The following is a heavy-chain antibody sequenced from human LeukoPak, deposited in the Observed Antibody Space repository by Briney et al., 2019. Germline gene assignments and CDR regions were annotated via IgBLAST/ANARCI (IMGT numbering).Heavy chain of an antibody. CDR3: ARDLLHRGYAFDI. J-gene: IGHJ3*02. CDR1: GGSFSGYY. Sequence: SETLSLTCAVYGGSFSGYYWSWIRQPPGKGLEWIGEINHSGSTNYNPSLKSRVTISVDTSKYKLSLKLSSVTAANTAVYYCARDLLHRGYAFDIWGRGTMVTVSS. D-gene: IGHD3-22*01. CDR2: INHSGST. V-gene: IGHV4-34*01.